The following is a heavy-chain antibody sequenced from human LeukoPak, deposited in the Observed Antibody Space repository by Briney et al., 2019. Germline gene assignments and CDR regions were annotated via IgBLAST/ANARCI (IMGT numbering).Heavy chain of an antibody. CDR2: INPNSGGT. Sequence: GASVRVSCKASGYTFTGYYMHWVRQAPGQGPEWMGRINPNSGGTNYAQKFQGRVTMTRDTSISTAYMELSRLRSDDTAVYYCARAAAGTKFDYWGQGTLVTVSS. D-gene: IGHD6-13*01. CDR3: ARAAAGTKFDY. CDR1: GYTFTGYY. J-gene: IGHJ4*02. V-gene: IGHV1-2*06.